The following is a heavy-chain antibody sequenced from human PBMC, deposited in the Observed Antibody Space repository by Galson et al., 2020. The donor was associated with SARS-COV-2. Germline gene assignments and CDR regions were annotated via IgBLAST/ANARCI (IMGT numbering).Heavy chain of an antibody. CDR3: ARIWRDGYKGVGY. J-gene: IGHJ4*02. D-gene: IGHD5-12*01. V-gene: IGHV4-39*01. Sequence: ETSETLSLTCTVSGGSISISSYYWGWIRQPPGKVLEWIGSIYYSGSTYYNPSLKSRFTISVDTSKNQFSLKLSSVTAADTAVYYCARIWRDGYKGVGYWGQGTLVTVSS. CDR2: IYYSGST. CDR1: GGSISISSYY.